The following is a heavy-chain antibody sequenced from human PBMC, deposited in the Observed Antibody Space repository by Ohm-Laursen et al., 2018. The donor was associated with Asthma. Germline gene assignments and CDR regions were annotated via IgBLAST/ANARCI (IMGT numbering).Heavy chain of an antibody. CDR2: IYPGDSDT. D-gene: IGHD5-12*01. V-gene: IGHV5-51*01. Sequence: ESLKISCKGSGYSFTSYWIGWVRQMPGKGLEWMGIIYPGDSDTRYSPSFQGQVTISADKSISTAYLQWSSLKASDTAMYYCASRVNIVVMNNDAFDIWGQGTMVTVSS. CDR3: ASRVNIVVMNNDAFDI. CDR1: GYSFTSYW. J-gene: IGHJ3*02.